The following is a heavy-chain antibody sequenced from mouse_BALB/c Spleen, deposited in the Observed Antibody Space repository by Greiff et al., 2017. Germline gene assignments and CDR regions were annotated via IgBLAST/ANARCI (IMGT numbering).Heavy chain of an antibody. CDR3: ARCDYDGDAMDY. CDR2: ISYDGSN. V-gene: IGHV3-6*02. J-gene: IGHJ4*01. CDR1: GYSITSGYY. Sequence: EVQLVESGPGLVKPSQSLSLTCSVTGYSITSGYYWNWIRQFPGNKLEWMGYISYDGSNNYNPSLKNRISITRDTSKNQFFLKLNSVTTEDTATYYCARCDYDGDAMDYWGQGTSVTVSS. D-gene: IGHD2-4*01.